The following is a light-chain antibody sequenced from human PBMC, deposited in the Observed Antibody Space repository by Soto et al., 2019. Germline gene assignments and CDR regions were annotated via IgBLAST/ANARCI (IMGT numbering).Light chain of an antibody. CDR3: QQYGSSPWT. CDR1: QSVSRSY. Sequence: DIVLSQSPGTLSLSPGEGATLSCRASQSVSRSYLAWFQQKPGQAPRRLIYDTSTRATGIPDRFSGSGSGTGITLTISRLEPEDFAVYYCQQYGSSPWTFGHGTNVEIK. J-gene: IGKJ1*01. V-gene: IGKV3-20*01. CDR2: DTS.